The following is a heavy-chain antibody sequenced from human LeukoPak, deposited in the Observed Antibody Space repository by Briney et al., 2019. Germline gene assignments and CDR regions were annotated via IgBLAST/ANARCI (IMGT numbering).Heavy chain of an antibody. V-gene: IGHV4-4*02. CDR2: IYHSGST. CDR1: GGSISSSNW. D-gene: IGHD3-10*01. CDR3: AREYGENFDY. J-gene: IGHJ4*02. Sequence: SETLSLTCAVSGGSISSSNWWSWVRQPPGKGLEWIGEIYHSGSTNYNPSLKSRVTISVDTSKNQFSLKLSSVTAADTAVYYCAREYGENFDYWGQGTLVTVSS.